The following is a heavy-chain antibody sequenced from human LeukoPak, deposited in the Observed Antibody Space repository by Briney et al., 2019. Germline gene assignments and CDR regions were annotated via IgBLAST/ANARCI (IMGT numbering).Heavy chain of an antibody. CDR2: IYTSGST. CDR1: GXSISSYY. V-gene: IGHV4-4*07. J-gene: IGHJ5*02. Sequence: PSETLSLTCTVSGXSISSYYWSWIRRPAGKGLEWIGRIYTSGSTNYNPSLKSRVTMSVVTSKNQFSLKLSSVTAADTAVDYCARGSVGSSSPWFDPWGQGTLVTVSS. CDR3: ARGSVGSSSPWFDP. D-gene: IGHD6-13*01.